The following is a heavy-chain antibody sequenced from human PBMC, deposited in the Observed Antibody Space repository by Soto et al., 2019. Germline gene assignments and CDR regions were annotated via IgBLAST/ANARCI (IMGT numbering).Heavy chain of an antibody. CDR3: ARLRRSYNPSFDY. Sequence: PSETLSLTCAVYGGSFSGYYWSWIRQPPGKGLEWIGEINHSGSTNYNPSLKSRVTISVDTSKNQFSLKLSSVTAADTAVYYCARLRRSYNPSFDYWGQGTLVTVSS. D-gene: IGHD1-1*01. CDR2: INHSGST. CDR1: GGSFSGYY. J-gene: IGHJ4*02. V-gene: IGHV4-34*01.